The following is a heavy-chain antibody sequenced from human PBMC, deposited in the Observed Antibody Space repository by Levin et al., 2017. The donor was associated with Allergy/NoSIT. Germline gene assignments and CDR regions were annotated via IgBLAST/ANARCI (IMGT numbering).Heavy chain of an antibody. J-gene: IGHJ4*02. D-gene: IGHD3-9*01. V-gene: IGHV3-15*01. CDR2: FKTKTDGGTT. Sequence: GESLKISCIASGFTFTNAWMNLVRHPPGQRLESVVRFKTKTDGGTTDYAAPVKGRFTISRDDSRTTVYLQMNSLQTDDTAVYHCITVRLVRYFVWFQKSSDYWGQGTLVTVSA. CDR3: ITVRLVRYFVWFQKSSDY. CDR1: GFTFTNAW.